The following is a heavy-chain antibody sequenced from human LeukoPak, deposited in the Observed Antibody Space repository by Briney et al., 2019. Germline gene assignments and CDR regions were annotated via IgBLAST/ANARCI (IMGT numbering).Heavy chain of an antibody. V-gene: IGHV3-53*01. CDR1: GFTVSSNY. D-gene: IGHD3-10*01. CDR2: IYSGGST. J-gene: IGHJ4*02. CDR3: ASRQEFGAPSDFDY. Sequence: GGSLRLSCAASGFTVSSNYMSWVRQAPGKGLEWVSVIYSGGSTYYADSVKGRFTISRDNSKNTLYLQMNSLRAEDTAVYYCASRQEFGAPSDFDYWGQGTLVTVSS.